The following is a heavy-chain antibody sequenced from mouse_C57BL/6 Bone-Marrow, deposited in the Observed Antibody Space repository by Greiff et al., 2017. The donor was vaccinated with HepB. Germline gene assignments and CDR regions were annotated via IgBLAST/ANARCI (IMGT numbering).Heavy chain of an antibody. CDR3: ARDWDDAY. CDR1: GFNIKDYY. CDR2: IDPEDGDT. J-gene: IGHJ3*01. D-gene: IGHD4-1*01. Sequence: VQLQQSGAELVKPGASVKLSCTASGFNIKDYYMHWVKQRTEQGLEWIGRIDPEDGDTNYAPKFPGKATITADTSSNTAYLQRSSLTSEDTAVYYCARDWDDAYWGQGTLVTVSA. V-gene: IGHV14-2*01.